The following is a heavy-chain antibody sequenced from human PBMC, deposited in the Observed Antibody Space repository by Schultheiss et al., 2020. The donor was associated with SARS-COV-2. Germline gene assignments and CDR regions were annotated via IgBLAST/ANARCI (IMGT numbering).Heavy chain of an antibody. J-gene: IGHJ6*02. V-gene: IGHV1-2*04. D-gene: IGHD3-16*01. CDR1: GYTFTDYY. CDR3: ARAAHYYYYGMDV. CDR2: INPNSGGT. Sequence: ASVKVSCKASGYTFTDYYLHWVRQASGQGLEWMGWINPNSGGTKYVEKFKGWVTLTSDTSISTAYMEVRSDDTAVYYCARAAHYYYYGMDVWGQGTTVTVSS.